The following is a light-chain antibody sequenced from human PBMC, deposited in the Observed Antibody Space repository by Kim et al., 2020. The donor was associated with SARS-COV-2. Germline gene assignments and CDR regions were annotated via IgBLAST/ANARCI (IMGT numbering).Light chain of an antibody. Sequence: SSSPGGSSPLSCRASQSVSSYFLAWYQHQPGQAPRLIIYAASIRATGIPARFSGSGSGTDFTLTISRLEPEDLAVYYCQQFGSSNTFGQGTKLEI. CDR2: AAS. J-gene: IGKJ2*01. V-gene: IGKV3-20*01. CDR3: QQFGSSNT. CDR1: QSVSSYF.